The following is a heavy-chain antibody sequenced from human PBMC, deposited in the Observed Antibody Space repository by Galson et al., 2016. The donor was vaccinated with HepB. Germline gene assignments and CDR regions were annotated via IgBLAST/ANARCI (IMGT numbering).Heavy chain of an antibody. D-gene: IGHD4-23*01. CDR2: IIPIFGTA. Sequence: SVKVSCKASGGTFNTYGFSWVRQAPGQGLEWMGGIIPIFGTATNAQKFPGRGTITADTSTSTVYMELRSLRSQNTALYYCARGLRGYSDYGGNSGYYYAIDVWGQGTTVIVSS. CDR1: GGTFNTYG. V-gene: IGHV1-69*06. J-gene: IGHJ6*02. CDR3: ARGLRGYSDYGGNSGYYYAIDV.